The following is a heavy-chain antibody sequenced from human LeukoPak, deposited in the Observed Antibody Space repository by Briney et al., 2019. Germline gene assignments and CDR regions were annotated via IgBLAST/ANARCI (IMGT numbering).Heavy chain of an antibody. J-gene: IGHJ4*02. CDR1: GFTFSGSA. Sequence: GGSLKLSCAASGFTFSGSAMHWVRQASGKGLEWVGRIRSKANSYATAYAASVKGRFTISRDDSKNTAYLQMNSLKTEDTAVYYCTGAIAGHTPVDYWGQGTLVTVSS. CDR2: IRSKANSYAT. D-gene: IGHD6-13*01. V-gene: IGHV3-73*01. CDR3: TGAIAGHTPVDY.